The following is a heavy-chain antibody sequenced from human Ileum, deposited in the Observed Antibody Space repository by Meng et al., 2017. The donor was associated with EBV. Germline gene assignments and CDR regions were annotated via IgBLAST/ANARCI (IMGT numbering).Heavy chain of an antibody. CDR3: ARDLRVGGAFDY. CDR2: VNYNGDS. CDR1: GASVTSSCYY. D-gene: IGHD1-26*01. J-gene: IGHJ4*02. V-gene: IGHV4-61*01. Sequence: QVQLHPSGPGLVRPSETLSLPCTFSGASVTSSCYYWSWLRQSPGKGLEWLGYVNYNGDSTYNPSLKSRVTIFIDTSKKQFYLNLTSATAADTAIYYCARDLRVGGAFDYWGQGTLVTVSS.